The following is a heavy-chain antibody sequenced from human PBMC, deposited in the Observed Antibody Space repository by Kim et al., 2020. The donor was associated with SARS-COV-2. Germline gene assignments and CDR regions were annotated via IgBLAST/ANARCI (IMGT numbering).Heavy chain of an antibody. CDR2: FDPEDGET. D-gene: IGHD3-10*01. CDR1: GYTLTELS. J-gene: IGHJ6*02. Sequence: ASVKVSCKVSGYTLTELSMHWVRQAPGKGLEWMGGFDPEDGETIYAQKFQGRVTMTEDTSTDTAYMELSSLRSEDTAVYYCATAFSVRGVIPFTYYYYYGMDVWGQGTTVTGSS. V-gene: IGHV1-24*01. CDR3: ATAFSVRGVIPFTYYYYYGMDV.